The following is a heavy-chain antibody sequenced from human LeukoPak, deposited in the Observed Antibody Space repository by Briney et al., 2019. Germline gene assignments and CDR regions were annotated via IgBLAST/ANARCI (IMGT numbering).Heavy chain of an antibody. Sequence: ASVKVSCKASGYTFTIYYMHWVRQAPGQGLEWMGIINPSGGSTSYAQKFQGRVAMTRDTSTSTVYMELSSLRSEDTAVYYCARGGYSTSYYYYGMDVWGQGTTVTVSS. CDR2: INPSGGST. CDR3: ARGGYSTSYYYYGMDV. CDR1: GYTFTIYY. D-gene: IGHD3-3*01. J-gene: IGHJ6*02. V-gene: IGHV1-46*01.